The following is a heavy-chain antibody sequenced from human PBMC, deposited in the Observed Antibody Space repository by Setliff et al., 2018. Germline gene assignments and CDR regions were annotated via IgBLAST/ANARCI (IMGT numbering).Heavy chain of an antibody. J-gene: IGHJ4*02. V-gene: IGHV3-21*01. CDR2: ISSSSSYI. CDR3: ARGRQQLVPTSY. CDR1: GFTFSSYS. Sequence: GGSLRLSCAASGFTFSSYSMNWVRQAPGKGLEWVSSISSSSSYIYYAASVQGRFTISRDNAKNSLYLQMNSLRAEDTAVYYCARGRQQLVPTSYWGQGTLVTVSS. D-gene: IGHD6-13*01.